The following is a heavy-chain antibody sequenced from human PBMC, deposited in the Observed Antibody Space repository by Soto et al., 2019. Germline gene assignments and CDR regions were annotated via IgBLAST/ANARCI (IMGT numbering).Heavy chain of an antibody. CDR1: GGSFSGYY. V-gene: IGHV4-34*01. J-gene: IGHJ4*02. CDR3: ARAEATAAGKIDY. Sequence: SETLSLTCAVYGGSFSGYYWSWIRQPPGKGLEWIGEINHSGSTNYNPSLKSRVTISVDTSKNQFSLKLSSVTAADTAVYYCARAEATAAGKIDYWGQGTLVTVSS. CDR2: INHSGST. D-gene: IGHD6-13*01.